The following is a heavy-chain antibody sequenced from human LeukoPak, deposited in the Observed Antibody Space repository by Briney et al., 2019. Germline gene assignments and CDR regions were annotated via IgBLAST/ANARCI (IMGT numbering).Heavy chain of an antibody. CDR1: GFTFNSYG. V-gene: IGHV3-30*18. CDR2: ISYDGSNK. D-gene: IGHD3-10*01. J-gene: IGHJ3*02. Sequence: PGGSLRLSCAASGFTFNSYGMHWVRQAPGKGLEWGAVISYDGSNKHYADSVKGRFSISRDNSKNTLYLQMNSLRAEDTAVYYCAKDYGSGSYFHDAFDIWGQGTMVTVSS. CDR3: AKDYGSGSYFHDAFDI.